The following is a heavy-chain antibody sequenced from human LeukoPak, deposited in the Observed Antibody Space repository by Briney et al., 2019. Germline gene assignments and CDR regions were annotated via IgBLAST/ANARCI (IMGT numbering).Heavy chain of an antibody. CDR1: GGSFSGYY. J-gene: IGHJ4*02. Sequence: SETLSLTCAVYGGSFSGYYWSWIRQPPGKGLEWIGEINHSGSTNYNPSLKSRVTISVDTSKNQFSLKLSSVTAADTAVYYCARGGSRYYGSASYYNEWGQGTLVTVSS. D-gene: IGHD3-10*01. V-gene: IGHV4-34*01. CDR2: INHSGST. CDR3: ARGGSRYYGSASYYNE.